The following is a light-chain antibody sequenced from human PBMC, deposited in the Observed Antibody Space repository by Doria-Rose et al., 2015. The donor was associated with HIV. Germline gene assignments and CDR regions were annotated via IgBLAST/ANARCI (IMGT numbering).Light chain of an antibody. J-gene: IGKJ1*01. Sequence: TQSPGTLSLSPGGRATLSCRASQSFSSTYLAWYQQKPDQAPSLLIYDGSTSATGIPDRFSASGSGTDFTLTINRLEPEDFALYYCHQYGTSWTFGQGTKVEI. CDR1: QSFSSTY. CDR3: HQYGTSWT. CDR2: DGS. V-gene: IGKV3-20*01.